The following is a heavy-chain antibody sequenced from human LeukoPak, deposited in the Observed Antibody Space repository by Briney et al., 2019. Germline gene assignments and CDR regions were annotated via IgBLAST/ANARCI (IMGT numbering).Heavy chain of an antibody. CDR1: GGSISSYY. CDR3: ARGGYYGSGNDFRFDP. Sequence: SETLSLTCTVPGGSISSYYWSWIRQPPGKGLEWIGYIDYSGYTNYNPSLKSRVTISVDTSKNQFSLKLTSVTAADTAVYFCARGGYYGSGNDFRFDPWGQGTLATVSS. V-gene: IGHV4-59*13. CDR2: IDYSGYT. D-gene: IGHD3-10*01. J-gene: IGHJ5*02.